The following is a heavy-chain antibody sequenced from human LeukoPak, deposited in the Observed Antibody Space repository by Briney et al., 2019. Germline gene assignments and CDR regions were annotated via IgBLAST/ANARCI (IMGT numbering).Heavy chain of an antibody. Sequence: EASVTVSCKASGYTFTGYYMHWVRQAPGQGLEWMGWINPNSGGTNYAQKFQGRVTMTRDASINTVNMELSRLRPDDTALYYCARQSPYSSIWFDYWGQGTLVAVSS. J-gene: IGHJ4*02. CDR3: ARQSPYSSIWFDY. D-gene: IGHD6-13*01. V-gene: IGHV1-2*02. CDR2: INPNSGGT. CDR1: GYTFTGYY.